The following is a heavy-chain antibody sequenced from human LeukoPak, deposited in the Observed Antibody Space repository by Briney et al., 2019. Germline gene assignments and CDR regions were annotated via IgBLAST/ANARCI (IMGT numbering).Heavy chain of an antibody. CDR1: GFTFSSYA. J-gene: IGHJ4*02. CDR3: ARDPRTVRI. CDR2: ISGNGGVI. Sequence: GGSLRLSCAASGFTFSSYAMSWVRQAPGKGLEWLSYISGNGGVIQYADSVKGRFTISRDNAKNLLYLQMDSLRVEDTAIYYCARDPRTVRIWGQGTLVTVSS. V-gene: IGHV3-48*04. D-gene: IGHD1-1*01.